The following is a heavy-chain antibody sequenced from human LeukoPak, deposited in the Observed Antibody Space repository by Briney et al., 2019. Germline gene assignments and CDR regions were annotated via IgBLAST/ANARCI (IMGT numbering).Heavy chain of an antibody. CDR1: GYTFTTYG. J-gene: IGHJ6*03. Sequence: GASVKVSCKASGYTFTTYGMNWVRQAPGQGLEWMGWISAYNGNTNYAQKLQGRVTMTTDTSTSTAYMELRSLRSDDTAVYYCARWFSSSSWYRAVYYYYMDVWGKGTTVTISS. CDR3: ARWFSSSSWYRAVYYYYMDV. V-gene: IGHV1-18*01. D-gene: IGHD6-13*01. CDR2: ISAYNGNT.